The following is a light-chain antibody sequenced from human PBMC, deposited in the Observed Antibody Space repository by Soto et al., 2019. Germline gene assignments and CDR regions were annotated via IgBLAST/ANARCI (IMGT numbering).Light chain of an antibody. CDR2: WAS. J-gene: IGKJ1*01. CDR1: QSVLYSSNNKNY. V-gene: IGKV4-1*01. CDR3: QQHFGISWM. Sequence: DIVMTQSPDSLAVSLGERATINCKSSQSVLYSSNNKNYLAWYQHKAGQPPKLLLYWASTRESGVPDRFSGSGAETDFTLTISSLQAEDVAVYYCQQHFGISWMFGQGTKVEIK.